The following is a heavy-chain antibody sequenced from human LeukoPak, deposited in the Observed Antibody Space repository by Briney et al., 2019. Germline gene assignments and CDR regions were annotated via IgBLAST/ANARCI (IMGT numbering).Heavy chain of an antibody. J-gene: IGHJ4*02. V-gene: IGHV4-34*01. CDR1: GGSISSYY. CDR3: ARVGRVWFGELLRNYFDY. D-gene: IGHD3-10*01. CDR2: INHSGST. Sequence: SETLSLTCTVSGGSISSYYWSWIRQPPGKGLEWIGEINHSGSTNYNPSLKSRVTISVDTSKNQFSLKLSSVTAADTAVYYCARVGRVWFGELLRNYFDYWGQGTLVTVSS.